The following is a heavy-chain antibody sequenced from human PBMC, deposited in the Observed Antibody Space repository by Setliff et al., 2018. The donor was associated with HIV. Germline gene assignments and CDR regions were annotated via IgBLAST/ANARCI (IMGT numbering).Heavy chain of an antibody. J-gene: IGHJ6*03. D-gene: IGHD5-12*01. CDR2: VNQRVTS. CDR1: SGSFGSYY. Sequence: SETLSLTCAVNSGSFGSYYWSWLRQSPGKGLEWIGEVNQRVTSNYNPSLKSRATISVDTSKNQFSLRLNSVTAADTAVYYCARGATLLPGYSDRWEYFYMDVWGKGTTVTVS. CDR3: ARGATLLPGYSDRWEYFYMDV. V-gene: IGHV4-34*01.